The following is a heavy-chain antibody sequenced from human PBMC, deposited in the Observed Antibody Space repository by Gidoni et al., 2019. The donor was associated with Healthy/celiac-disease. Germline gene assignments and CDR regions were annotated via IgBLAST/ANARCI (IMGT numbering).Heavy chain of an antibody. V-gene: IGHV5-51*01. CDR1: GYSFTSYW. CDR2: IYPGDSDT. J-gene: IGHJ4*02. Sequence: EVQLVQSGAEVTQPGESLKISFKGSGYSFTSYWIGWVRQMPGKGLEWMGIIYPGDSDTRYSPSFQGQVTISAEKSISTAYLQWSSLKASDTAMYYCARRTAEDYSNFDYWGQGTRVTVSS. CDR3: ARRTAEDYSNFDY. D-gene: IGHD6-13*01.